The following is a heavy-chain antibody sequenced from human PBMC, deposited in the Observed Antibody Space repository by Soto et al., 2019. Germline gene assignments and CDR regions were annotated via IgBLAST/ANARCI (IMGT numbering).Heavy chain of an antibody. CDR1: GGTFSSYA. CDR2: IIPIFGTA. CDR3: ARYSGYDWGGYYYYGMDV. J-gene: IGHJ6*02. V-gene: IGHV1-69*13. D-gene: IGHD5-12*01. Sequence: GASVKVSCKASGGTFSSYAISWVRRAPGQGLEWMGGIIPIFGTANYAQKFQGRVTITADESTSTAYMELSSLRSEDTAVYYCARYSGYDWGGYYYYGMDVWGQGTTVTVSS.